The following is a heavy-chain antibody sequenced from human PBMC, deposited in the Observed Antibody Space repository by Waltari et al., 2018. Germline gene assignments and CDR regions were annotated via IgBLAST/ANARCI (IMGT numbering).Heavy chain of an antibody. CDR3: AKCGGLLWFKESRYMDV. J-gene: IGHJ6*03. Sequence: QVQLVESGGGVVQPGRSLRLSCAASGFTFTNSGMHWVRPAPGKGLEWVAVISYDGSQKHYADSLKGRFTIARDNSKKTLYLEMNSLRTEDTAVYYCAKCGGLLWFKESRYMDVWGKGTTVTVSS. V-gene: IGHV3-30*18. CDR1: GFTFTNSG. CDR2: ISYDGSQK. D-gene: IGHD3-10*01.